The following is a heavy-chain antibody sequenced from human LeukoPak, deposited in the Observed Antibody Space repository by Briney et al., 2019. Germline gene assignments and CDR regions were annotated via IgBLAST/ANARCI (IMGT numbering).Heavy chain of an antibody. CDR3: ARGVRWSIELDY. CDR1: GGSISSGGYY. CDR2: IYYSGST. J-gene: IGHJ4*02. Sequence: SETLSLTCTVSGGSISSGGYYWSWIRQHPGKGLEWIGYIYYSGSTYYNPSLKSRVTISVDTSKNQFSLKLSSVTAADTAVYYCARGVRWSIELDYWGQGTLVTASS. V-gene: IGHV4-31*03. D-gene: IGHD4-23*01.